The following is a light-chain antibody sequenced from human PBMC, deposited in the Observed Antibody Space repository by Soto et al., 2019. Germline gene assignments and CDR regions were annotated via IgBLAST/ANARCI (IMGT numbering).Light chain of an antibody. V-gene: IGKV1-5*03. Sequence: DIQMTQSPSTLSASVGDRVTITCRASQSISGWLAWYQQKPGKAPKLLIYKASSLESGVPPRFSGSGSGTEFTLTISSLQPDDFATYYCQQYNSYCTFGQGTRLEIK. CDR1: QSISGW. J-gene: IGKJ5*01. CDR2: KAS. CDR3: QQYNSYCT.